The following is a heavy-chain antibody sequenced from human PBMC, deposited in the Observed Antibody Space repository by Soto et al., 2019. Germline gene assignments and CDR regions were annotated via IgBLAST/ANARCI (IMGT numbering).Heavy chain of an antibody. V-gene: IGHV4-59*01. J-gene: IGHJ4*02. CDR1: GGSISTYY. CDR2: IYFSGST. CDR3: ERVDSPFNAAY. D-gene: IGHD3-22*01. Sequence: SETLSLTCTVSGGSISTYYWSWIRQPPGKGLEWIGYIYFSGSTNHNPSLKSRLTISVDTSKNQFSLKLSSVTAADTAVYYCERVDSPFNAAYWGQGTLVTVSS.